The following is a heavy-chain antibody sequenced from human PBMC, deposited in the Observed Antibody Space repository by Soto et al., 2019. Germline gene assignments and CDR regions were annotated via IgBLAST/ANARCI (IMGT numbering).Heavy chain of an antibody. V-gene: IGHV4-39*01. Sequence: QLQLQESGPGLVKPSETLSLTCTVSGDSFSSSGHYWGWIRQPPGKGLEGIGSVSYSGYTYDTPSLKSRVTISVDTSKHQLSLNLASVTAADTAGYYCARYYDTFDSWGQGTLVTVSS. J-gene: IGHJ4*02. CDR3: ARYYDTFDS. CDR2: VSYSGYT. D-gene: IGHD3-22*01. CDR1: GDSFSSSGHY.